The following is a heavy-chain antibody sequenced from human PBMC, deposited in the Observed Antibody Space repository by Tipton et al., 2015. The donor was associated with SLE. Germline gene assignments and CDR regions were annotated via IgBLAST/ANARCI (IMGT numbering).Heavy chain of an antibody. Sequence: TLSLTCTVSGGSIVGNYWSWIRQPPGKGLEWVGYIYYSGGANYNPSPNSRVSISVDTSHNQFSLKVTSVTAADTAVYYCAGLGPLANVGGSTYYHPLDVGGQGTTVTVSS. CDR2: IYYSGGA. J-gene: IGHJ6*02. CDR1: GGSIVGNY. V-gene: IGHV4-59*03. D-gene: IGHD3-22*01. CDR3: AGLGPLANVGGSTYYHPLDV.